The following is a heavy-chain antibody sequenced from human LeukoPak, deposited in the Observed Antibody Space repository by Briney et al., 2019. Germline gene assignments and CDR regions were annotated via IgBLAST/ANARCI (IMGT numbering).Heavy chain of an antibody. Sequence: GGSLRLSCAASGFTFSSYWMIWVRQAPGKGLEWVANIKEDGSEKYYVDSVKGRFTISRDNSNNTLYLQMNSLRAEDTAMYYCAKAKTSNLYFFDYWGQGALVTVSS. V-gene: IGHV3-7*03. CDR2: IKEDGSEK. CDR1: GFTFSSYW. J-gene: IGHJ4*02. CDR3: AKAKTSNLYFFDY. D-gene: IGHD2-2*01.